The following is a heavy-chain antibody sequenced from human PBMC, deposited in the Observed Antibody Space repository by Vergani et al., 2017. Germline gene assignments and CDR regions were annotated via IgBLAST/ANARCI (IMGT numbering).Heavy chain of an antibody. D-gene: IGHD6-19*01. CDR1: CSSIRSSNYY. Sequence: QLQLQESGPGLVKPSATLSLTFSVSCSSIRSSNYYFCLIRQPPGKGLEWIASIYYSGSTYYNPSLKSRVTISVDTSKNQFSLKLSSVTAADTAVYFCARHSTVEWLVKLGWIDPWGQGILVTVSS. CDR3: ARHSTVEWLVKLGWIDP. J-gene: IGHJ5*02. V-gene: IGHV4-39*01. CDR2: IYYSGST.